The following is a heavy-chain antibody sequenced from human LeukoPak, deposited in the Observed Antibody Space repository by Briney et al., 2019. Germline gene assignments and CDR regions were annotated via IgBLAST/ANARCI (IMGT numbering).Heavy chain of an antibody. Sequence: GGSLRLSCAASGFTFSSYEMSWVRQAPGKGLEWVSYISSSGSTIYYADSVKGRFTISRDNAKNSLYLQMDSLRAEDTAVYYCATIRRYYYDSSGYLDYWGQGTLVTVSS. CDR3: ATIRRYYYDSSGYLDY. CDR1: GFTFSSYE. D-gene: IGHD3-22*01. CDR2: ISSSGSTI. V-gene: IGHV3-48*03. J-gene: IGHJ4*02.